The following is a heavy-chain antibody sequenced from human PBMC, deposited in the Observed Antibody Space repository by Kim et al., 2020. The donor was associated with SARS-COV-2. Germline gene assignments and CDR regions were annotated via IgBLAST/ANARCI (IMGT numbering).Heavy chain of an antibody. Sequence: GGSLRLSCAASGFTFSSYAMHWVRQAPGKGLEWVAVISYDGSNKYYADSVKGRFTISRDNSKNTLYLQMNSLRAEDTAVYYCASGLGESYYYYYYMDVWG. J-gene: IGHJ6*03. CDR1: GFTFSSYA. CDR2: ISYDGSNK. V-gene: IGHV3-30-3*01. D-gene: IGHD3-10*01. CDR3: ASGLGESYYYYYYMDV.